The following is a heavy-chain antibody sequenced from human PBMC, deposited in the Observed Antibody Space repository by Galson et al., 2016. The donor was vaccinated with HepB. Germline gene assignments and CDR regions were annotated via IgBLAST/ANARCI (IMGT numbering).Heavy chain of an antibody. J-gene: IGHJ3*01. Sequence: SLRLSCAVSGFSFSTYAMSWVRQAPGKGLVWVSTIGGSGDNTYYADSVKGRSTVSRDDSKNTVYLQMNSLRVEDTAIYYCAREGFNAFDVWGQGTVVTISS. V-gene: IGHV3-23*01. CDR3: AREGFNAFDV. D-gene: IGHD3-3*01. CDR2: IGGSGDNT. CDR1: GFSFSTYA.